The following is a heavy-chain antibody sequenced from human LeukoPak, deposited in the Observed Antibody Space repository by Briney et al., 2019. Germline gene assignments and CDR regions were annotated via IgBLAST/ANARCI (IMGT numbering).Heavy chain of an antibody. Sequence: GGSLRLSCAASGFTFSSYWMSWVRQAPGKGLEWVANIKQDGSEKYYADSVKGRFTISRDNAKNSLYLQMNSLRAEDTAVYYCASRYSSSWYYYYYYMDVWGKGTTVTVSS. J-gene: IGHJ6*03. CDR2: IKQDGSEK. CDR1: GFTFSSYW. V-gene: IGHV3-7*01. D-gene: IGHD6-13*01. CDR3: ASRYSSSWYYYYYYMDV.